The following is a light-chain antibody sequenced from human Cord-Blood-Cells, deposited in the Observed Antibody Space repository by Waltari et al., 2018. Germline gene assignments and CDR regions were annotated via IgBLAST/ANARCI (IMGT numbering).Light chain of an antibody. Sequence: QSALTQPASASGSPGQSITIPCTGTSSDVGSYNLVSWYQQHPGKAPQLMLYEGSKRPSGVSNRFSGSKSGNTASLTISGLQAEDEADYYCCSYAGSSTWVFGGGTKLTVL. CDR1: SSDVGSYNL. CDR3: CSYAGSSTWV. V-gene: IGLV2-23*01. CDR2: EGS. J-gene: IGLJ3*02.